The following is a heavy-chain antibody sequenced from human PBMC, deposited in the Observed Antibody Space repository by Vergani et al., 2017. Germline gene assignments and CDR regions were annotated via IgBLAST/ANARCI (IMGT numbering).Heavy chain of an antibody. Sequence: QVQLVESGGGVVQPGRSLRLSCAASGFTFSSYGMHWVRQAPGKGLEWVAVISYDGSNKYYADSVKGRFTIARDNSKNTLYLQMNSLRAEDTAVYHCAKEGMVYCSSTSCPPHYYYYYMDVWGKGTTVTVSS. V-gene: IGHV3-30*18. CDR2: ISYDGSNK. CDR3: AKEGMVYCSSTSCPPHYYYYYMDV. J-gene: IGHJ6*03. CDR1: GFTFSSYG. D-gene: IGHD2-2*01.